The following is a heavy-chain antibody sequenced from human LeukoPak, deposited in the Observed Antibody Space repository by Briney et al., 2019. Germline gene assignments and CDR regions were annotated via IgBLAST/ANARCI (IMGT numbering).Heavy chain of an antibody. CDR1: GGSISSGDYY. CDR2: IYYSGST. CDR3: ARDQKGTGHFDY. Sequence: PSETLSLTCTVSGGSISSGDYYWSWIRQPPGKGLEWIGYIYYSGSTYYNPSLKSRVTISVDTSKNQFSLKPSSVTAADTAVYYCARDQKGTGHFDYWGQGTLVTVSS. D-gene: IGHD3-10*01. J-gene: IGHJ4*02. V-gene: IGHV4-30-4*01.